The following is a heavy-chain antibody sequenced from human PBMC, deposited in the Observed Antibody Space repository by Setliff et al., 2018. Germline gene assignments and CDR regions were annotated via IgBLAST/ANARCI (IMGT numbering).Heavy chain of an antibody. CDR2: ISSSSSYI. CDR3: ARWTARAVDY. V-gene: IGHV3-21*04. CDR1: GSTFSSYS. J-gene: IGHJ4*02. D-gene: IGHD6-6*01. Sequence: GESLKISCAASGSTFSSYSMNWVRQAPGKGLEWVSSISSSSSYIYHADSVKGRFTISRDNAKNSLYLQMSSLRAEDTAVYYCARWTARAVDYWGQGTLVTVSS.